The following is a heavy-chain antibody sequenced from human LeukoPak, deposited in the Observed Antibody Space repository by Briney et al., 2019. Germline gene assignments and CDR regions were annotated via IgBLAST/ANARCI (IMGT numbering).Heavy chain of an antibody. J-gene: IGHJ4*02. V-gene: IGHV6-1*01. CDR2: TYYRSKWFN. CDR1: GDSVSSNSAA. Sequence: SQTLSLTCAISGDSVSSNSAAWNWIRQSPSRGLEWLGRTYYRSKWFNDYAVSVKSRITINPDTPKNQFSLHLNSVTPEDTAVYYCTRYDSSGYYFDYWGQGTLVTVSS. CDR3: TRYDSSGYYFDY. D-gene: IGHD3-22*01.